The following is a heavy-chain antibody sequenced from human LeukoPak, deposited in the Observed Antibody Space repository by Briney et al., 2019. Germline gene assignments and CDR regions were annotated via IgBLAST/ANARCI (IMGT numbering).Heavy chain of an antibody. CDR1: GFAFSEYT. V-gene: IGHV3-21*01. J-gene: IGHJ4*02. CDR3: AIMYSSYAGPDYFDL. D-gene: IGHD1-26*01. Sequence: GGSLKLSCAASGFAFSEYTINWVRQAPGKGLEWISSISSRSKNVYYADSVRGRFIISRDNAKNSLFLQMNGLRAEDTAFYYCAIMYSSYAGPDYFDLWGQGTLVTVSS. CDR2: ISSRSKNV.